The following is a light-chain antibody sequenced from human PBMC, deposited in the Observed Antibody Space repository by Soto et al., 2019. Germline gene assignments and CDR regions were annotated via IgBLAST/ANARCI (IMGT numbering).Light chain of an antibody. J-gene: IGLJ1*01. CDR1: SSDVGGYNY. Sequence: QSVLTQPASVSGSPGQSITISCTGTSSDVGGYNYVSWYQHHPGKAPKLLNYDVSNRPSGISNRFSGSKSDNTASLTISGLQPEDEADYYCSSYTTSNTRQIVFGTGTKVTVL. CDR3: SSYTTSNTRQIV. V-gene: IGLV2-14*03. CDR2: DVS.